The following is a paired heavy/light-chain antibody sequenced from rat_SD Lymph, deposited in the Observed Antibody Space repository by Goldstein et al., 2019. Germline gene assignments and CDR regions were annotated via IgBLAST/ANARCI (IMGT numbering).Heavy chain of an antibody. D-gene: IGHD1-10*01. CDR3: TRAITTSHYFDY. V-gene: IGHV2-63*01. Sequence: QVQLKESGPGLVQPSQTLSLTCTVSGFSLTSYNVHWVRQPPGKGLEWMGRMRYNGDTSYNSALKSRLSISRDTSKNQVFLKMNSLQTDDTGTYYCTRAITTSHYFDYWGQGVMVTVSS. J-gene: IGHJ2*01. CDR1: GFSLTSYN. CDR2: MRYNGDT.
Light chain of an antibody. CDR1: QDIGSS. CDR3: LQVSSSPYT. CDR2: SAT. J-gene: IGKJ2-3*01. Sequence: DIQLTQSPASLSASPDEIVTITCQASQDIGSSLLWYQQKPGKSPQLLIYSATILADGVPSRFSGSRSGTQYSLKISRLQVEDIGTYYCLQVSSSPYTFGAGTKLELK. V-gene: IGKV12S1*01.